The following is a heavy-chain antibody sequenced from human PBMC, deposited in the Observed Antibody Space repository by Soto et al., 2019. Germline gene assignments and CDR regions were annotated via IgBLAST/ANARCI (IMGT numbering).Heavy chain of an antibody. D-gene: IGHD6-19*01. CDR2: FDPEDGET. Sequence: ASVKVSCKVSGYTLTELSMHWVRQAPGKGLEWMGGFDPEDGETIYAQKFQGRVTMTEDTSTDTAYMELSSLRSEDTAVYYCATGLIDSSGWYHPGAHWGQGTLVTVSS. CDR1: GYTLTELS. V-gene: IGHV1-24*01. J-gene: IGHJ4*02. CDR3: ATGLIDSSGWYHPGAH.